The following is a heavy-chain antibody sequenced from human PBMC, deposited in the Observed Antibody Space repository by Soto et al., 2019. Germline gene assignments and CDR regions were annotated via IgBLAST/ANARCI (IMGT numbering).Heavy chain of an antibody. CDR2: ISANNRDT. J-gene: IGHJ2*01. D-gene: IGHD1-26*01. V-gene: IGHV1-18*01. CDR1: GTTFTSFG. CDR3: VKNRGAGSLSNWSFAS. Sequence: GASVKVSCKASGTTFTSFGFSWVRQAPGQGLEWVGWISANNRDTTYSEKFQGRFTISRDNSRNTLYLQMNSLRADDTAVYYCVKNRGAGSLSNWSFASWGRGSLVTVSS.